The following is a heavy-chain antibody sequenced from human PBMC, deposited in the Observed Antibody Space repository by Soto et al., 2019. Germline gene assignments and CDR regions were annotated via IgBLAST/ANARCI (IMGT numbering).Heavy chain of an antibody. CDR2: IYYSGST. J-gene: IGHJ5*02. Sequence: SETLSLTCTVSGDSISSYYWSWIRQPPGKGLEWIGYIYYSGSTNYNPSLKSRVTISVGTSKNQFSLKLSSVTAADTAVYYCARPAGSSGWNWFDPWGQGTLVTVSS. CDR1: GDSISSYY. CDR3: ARPAGSSGWNWFDP. V-gene: IGHV4-59*01. D-gene: IGHD6-19*01.